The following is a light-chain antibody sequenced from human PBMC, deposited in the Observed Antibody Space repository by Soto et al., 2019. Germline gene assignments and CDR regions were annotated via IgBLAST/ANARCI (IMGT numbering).Light chain of an antibody. J-gene: IGKJ1*01. Sequence: DIQMTQSPSTLSASVGDRVTITCRASQTVERWLAWYQQKPGKAPNLLISDVSSLESGVPSRFSGSGSGTEFTLTIRSLQPDDIATYYCQQYSSYSEAFGQGTKVDIK. V-gene: IGKV1-5*01. CDR1: QTVERW. CDR2: DVS. CDR3: QQYSSYSEA.